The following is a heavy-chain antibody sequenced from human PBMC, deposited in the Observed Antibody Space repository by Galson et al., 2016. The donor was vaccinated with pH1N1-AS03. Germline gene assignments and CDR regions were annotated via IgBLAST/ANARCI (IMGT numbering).Heavy chain of an antibody. Sequence: SLRLSCAASGFTFSSHGMHWVRQTPGKGLEWVAVIWHDGSEKYYADSVKGRFTISRDNSKNTLYLQMNSLSAEDTAVYYCARDRHYYDYIWGTYRCDWYFDLWGRGTLVTVSS. CDR2: IWHDGSEK. CDR1: GFTFSSHG. D-gene: IGHD3-16*02. V-gene: IGHV3-33*01. J-gene: IGHJ2*01. CDR3: ARDRHYYDYIWGTYRCDWYFDL.